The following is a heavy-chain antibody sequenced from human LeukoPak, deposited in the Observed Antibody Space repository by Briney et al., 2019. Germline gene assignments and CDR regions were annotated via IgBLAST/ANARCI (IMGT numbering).Heavy chain of an antibody. CDR3: ARQEGATDYFDY. D-gene: IGHD1-26*01. V-gene: IGHV4-38-2*02. CDR1: GYSVSSTYY. J-gene: IGHJ4*02. Sequence: PSETLSLTCTVSGYSVSSTYYWGWIRQPPGKGLEWIGSIYHSGSTYYNPSLKSRVIISVDTSNNQFSLKLSSVTAADTAVYYCARQEGATDYFDYWGQGTLVTVSS. CDR2: IYHSGST.